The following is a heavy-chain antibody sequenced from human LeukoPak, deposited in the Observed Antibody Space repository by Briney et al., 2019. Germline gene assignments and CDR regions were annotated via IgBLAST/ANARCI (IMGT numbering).Heavy chain of an antibody. CDR1: GFTFSSYA. D-gene: IGHD3-22*01. CDR2: ISGSGGST. V-gene: IGHV3-23*01. Sequence: GGSLRLSCAASGFTFSSYAMSWVRQAPGKGLEWVSAISGSGGSTYYADSVKGRFPISRDNSKKTLYLQMNSLRAEDTAVYYCAKDQVPIVVVINLAGAFDYWRQGTLVTVSS. CDR3: AKDQVPIVVVINLAGAFDY. J-gene: IGHJ4*02.